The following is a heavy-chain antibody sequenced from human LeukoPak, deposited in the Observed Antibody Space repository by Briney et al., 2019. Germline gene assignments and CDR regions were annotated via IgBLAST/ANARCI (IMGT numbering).Heavy chain of an antibody. CDR2: INPNSGGT. CDR1: GYTFTGYY. J-gene: IGHJ5*02. V-gene: IGHV1-2*02. Sequence: GASVKVSCKASGYTFTGYYMHWVRQAPGQGLEWMGWINPNSGGTNYAQKFQGRVTMTRDTSISTAYMELSRLRSDDTAVDYCARDLPGPRYFDWFNPSPWGQGTLVTVSS. CDR3: ARDLPGPRYFDWFNPSP. D-gene: IGHD3-9*01.